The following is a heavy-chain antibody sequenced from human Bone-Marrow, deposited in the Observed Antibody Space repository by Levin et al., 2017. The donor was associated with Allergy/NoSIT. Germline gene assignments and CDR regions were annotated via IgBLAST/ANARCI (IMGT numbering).Heavy chain of an antibody. D-gene: IGHD4-23*01. CDR2: INHSGST. J-gene: IGHJ6*02. CDR3: ARDELYGGSYYYYYGMDV. CDR1: GGSFSGYY. Sequence: SETLSLTCAVYGGSFSGYYWSWIRQPPGKGLEWIGEINHSGSTNYNPSLKSRVTISVDTSKNQFSLKLSSVTAADTAVYYCARDELYGGSYYYYYGMDVWGQGTTVTVSS. V-gene: IGHV4-34*01.